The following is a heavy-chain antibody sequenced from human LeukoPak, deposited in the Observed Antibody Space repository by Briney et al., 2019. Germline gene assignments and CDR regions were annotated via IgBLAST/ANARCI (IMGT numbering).Heavy chain of an antibody. Sequence: LTCTVSGGSLSPYYWGWIRQPPGKGLEWVGRIKSKTDGGTTDYAAPVKGRFTISRDDSKNTLYLQMNSLKTEDTAVYYCTTDVHIVVVTAIKQDDYWGQGTLVTVSS. J-gene: IGHJ4*02. CDR1: GGSLSPYY. V-gene: IGHV3-15*07. D-gene: IGHD2-21*02. CDR3: TTDVHIVVVTAIKQDDY. CDR2: IKSKTDGGTT.